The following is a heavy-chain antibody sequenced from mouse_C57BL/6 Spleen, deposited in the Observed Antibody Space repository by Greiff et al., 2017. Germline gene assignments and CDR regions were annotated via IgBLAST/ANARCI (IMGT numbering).Heavy chain of an antibody. V-gene: IGHV1-19*01. CDR2: INPYNGGT. J-gene: IGHJ2*01. D-gene: IGHD2-4*01. Sequence: EVQLQQSGPVLVKPGASVKMSCKASGYTFTDYYMNWVKQSHGKSLEWIGVINPYNGGTSYNQKFKGKATLTVDKSSSTAYMELNSLTSEDSAVYYCARRGDYDEFDYWGQGTTLTVSS. CDR3: ARRGDYDEFDY. CDR1: GYTFTDYY.